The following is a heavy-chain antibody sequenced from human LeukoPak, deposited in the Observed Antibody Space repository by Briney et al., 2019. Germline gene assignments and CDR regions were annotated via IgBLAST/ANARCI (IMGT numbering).Heavy chain of an antibody. CDR2: IIPIFGTA. CDR3: ARDMTKRGYSYGPPGY. J-gene: IGHJ4*02. Sequence: ASVKVSCKASGGTFSSYAISWVRQAPGQGLEWMGGIIPIFGTANYAQKFQGRVTITADESTSTAYMELSSLRSEDTAVYYCARDMTKRGYSYGPPGYWGQGTLVTVSS. CDR1: GGTFSSYA. D-gene: IGHD5-18*01. V-gene: IGHV1-69*13.